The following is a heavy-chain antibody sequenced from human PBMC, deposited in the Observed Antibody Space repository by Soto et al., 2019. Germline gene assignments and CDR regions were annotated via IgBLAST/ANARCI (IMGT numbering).Heavy chain of an antibody. CDR2: IYPGDSDT. CDR1: GYSFTSYW. J-gene: IGHJ4*01. CDR3: ARSTNPFVGSGSSH. V-gene: IGHV5-51*01. Sequence: LGESLKISCKASGYSFTSYWILWVRQMPGKGLEWMGIIYPGDSDTRYSPSFQDQVTISADKSITTAYLQWSSLEASDTAIYYCARSTNPFVGSGSSHWGQGTLVTVSS. D-gene: IGHD3-10*01.